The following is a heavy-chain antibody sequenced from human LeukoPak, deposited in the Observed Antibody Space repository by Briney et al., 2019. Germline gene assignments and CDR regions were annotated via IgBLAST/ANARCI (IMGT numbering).Heavy chain of an antibody. Sequence: GGSLRLSCAASGFTFSSYGMHWVRQAPGKGLEWVAVIWYDGSNKYYADSVKGRFTISRDNAKNSLYLQMNSLRDEDTAVYYCARANCGGDCRFDYWGQGTLVTVSS. CDR3: ARANCGGDCRFDY. CDR1: GFTFSSYG. D-gene: IGHD2-21*02. V-gene: IGHV3-33*01. CDR2: IWYDGSNK. J-gene: IGHJ4*02.